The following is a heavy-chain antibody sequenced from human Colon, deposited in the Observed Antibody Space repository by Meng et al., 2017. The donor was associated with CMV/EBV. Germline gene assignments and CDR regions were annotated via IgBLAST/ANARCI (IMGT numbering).Heavy chain of an antibody. CDR2: VSGSGYDT. V-gene: IGHV3-23*01. CDR3: AKDYSRHSNSPDNAFEI. CDR1: GFTFSSYA. D-gene: IGHD6-6*01. J-gene: IGHJ3*02. Sequence: GGSLRLSGEATGFTFSSYAMTWVRQAPGKGREWVSAVSGSGYDTFYADSVKGRLTITRDNSKNMLYLQMNSLRVEDTAIYYCAKDYSRHSNSPDNAFEIWGQGTMVTVSS.